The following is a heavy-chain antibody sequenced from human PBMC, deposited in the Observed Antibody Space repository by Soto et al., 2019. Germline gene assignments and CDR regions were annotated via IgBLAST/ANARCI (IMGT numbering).Heavy chain of an antibody. Sequence: PSETLSLTCTVSGGSISSDDYYWSWIRQPPGEGLEWIGYIYSSGSTSYNPSPKSRLTISIDTSKNQFSLTLTSVSAADTAVYYCARDRSNSPDYFDYWGQGTLVTVSS. J-gene: IGHJ4*02. D-gene: IGHD1-1*01. CDR2: IYSSGST. CDR3: ARDRSNSPDYFDY. V-gene: IGHV4-30-4*01. CDR1: GGSISSDDYY.